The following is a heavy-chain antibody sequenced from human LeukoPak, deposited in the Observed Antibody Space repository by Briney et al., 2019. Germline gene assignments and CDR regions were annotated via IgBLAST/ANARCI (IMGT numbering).Heavy chain of an antibody. CDR3: ASRVSGYSYAFDI. D-gene: IGHD3-22*01. J-gene: IGHJ3*02. CDR1: GGTFSSYT. CDR2: IIPILGIS. Sequence: SVKVSCKASGGTFSSYTISWVRQAPGQGLEWMGRIIPILGISNYAQKFQGRVTITADKSTSTAFVELSIRGSEDTAVYYCASRVSGYSYAFDIWGQGTMVTVSS. V-gene: IGHV1-69*02.